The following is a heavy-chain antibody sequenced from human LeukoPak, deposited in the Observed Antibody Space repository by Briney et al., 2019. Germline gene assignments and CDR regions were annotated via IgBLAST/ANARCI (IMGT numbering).Heavy chain of an antibody. CDR2: IHPDTGRA. CDR1: GFPFSTYD. V-gene: IGHV1-8*01. J-gene: IGHJ4*02. D-gene: IGHD6-6*01. Sequence: ASVRVSCKASGFPFSTYDMYWVRQAPGQGLEWMGWIHPDTGRAVHAQKFQGRLTMTWDTSMSTAYMDLAFLTSEDTAVYYCARAIGLLARVAFGYWGQGTLVTVSS. CDR3: ARAIGLLARVAFGY.